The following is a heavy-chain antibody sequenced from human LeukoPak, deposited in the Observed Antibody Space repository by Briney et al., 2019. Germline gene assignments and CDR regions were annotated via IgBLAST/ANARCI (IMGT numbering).Heavy chain of an antibody. Sequence: SETLSLTCAVYGGSFSAYYWSWIRQPPGKGLKWIGEINHRGSTNYNPSLKSRVTISVDTSKNQFSLKLSSVTAADTAVYYCAGRLRGFYFDYWGQGTLVTVSS. CDR2: INHRGST. V-gene: IGHV4-34*01. CDR3: AGRLRGFYFDY. D-gene: IGHD3-16*01. CDR1: GGSFSAYY. J-gene: IGHJ4*02.